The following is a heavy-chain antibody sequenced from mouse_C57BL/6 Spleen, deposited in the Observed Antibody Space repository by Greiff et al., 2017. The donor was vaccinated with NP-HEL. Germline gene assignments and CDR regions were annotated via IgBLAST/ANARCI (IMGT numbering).Heavy chain of an antibody. Sequence: DVQLVESGGDLVKPGGSLKLSCAASGFTFSSYGMSWVRQTPDKRLEWVATISSGGSYTYYPDSVKGRFTISRDNAKNTLYLQMSSLKSEDTAMYYCARHGDDYDEKAYAMDYWGQGTSVTVSS. CDR3: ARHGDDYDEKAYAMDY. D-gene: IGHD2-4*01. CDR2: ISSGGSYT. V-gene: IGHV5-6*01. J-gene: IGHJ4*01. CDR1: GFTFSSYG.